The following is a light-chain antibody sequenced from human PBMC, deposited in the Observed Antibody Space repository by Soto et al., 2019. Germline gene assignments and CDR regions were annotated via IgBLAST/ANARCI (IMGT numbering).Light chain of an antibody. CDR1: SSDVGGYNY. CDR3: SSYTSSSTRV. V-gene: IGLV2-14*01. Sequence: QSALTQPASVSGSPGQSITISCTGTSSDVGGYNYVSWYQQHPGKAPKLMIYDVSNRPSGVSNRFSGSKSGNTASLTISGIKAEDEADYYCSSYTSSSTRVFGTGTKVTVL. J-gene: IGLJ1*01. CDR2: DVS.